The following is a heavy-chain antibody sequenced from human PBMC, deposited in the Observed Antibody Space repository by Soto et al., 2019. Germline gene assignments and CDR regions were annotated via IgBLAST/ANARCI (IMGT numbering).Heavy chain of an antibody. CDR3: ARWGNWKVAGS. CDR2: VWNGGSEK. J-gene: IGHJ5*02. CDR1: GFTFSSHG. Sequence: PGGSLRLSCAASGFTFSSHGMSWVRQAPGKGLEWVAVVWNGGSEKYYRDSVKGRFNISRNNSTNPLYLQMNSLRVEDTAIYYCARWGNWKVAGSWGQGDLGVVSS. D-gene: IGHD1-1*01. V-gene: IGHV3-33*07.